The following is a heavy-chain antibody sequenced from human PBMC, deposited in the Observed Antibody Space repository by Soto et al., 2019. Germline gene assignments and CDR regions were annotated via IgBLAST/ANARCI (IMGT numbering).Heavy chain of an antibody. Sequence: EVQLVESGGGLVQPGGSLRLSCAASGFTFSSYWMHWVRQAPGKGLVWVSRINSDGSSTSYADSVKGRFTISRDNAXNTLYLQMNSLRAEDTAVYYCARDPYTAMVPYFDYWGQGTLVTVSS. V-gene: IGHV3-74*01. CDR1: GFTFSSYW. CDR3: ARDPYTAMVPYFDY. CDR2: INSDGSST. D-gene: IGHD5-18*01. J-gene: IGHJ4*02.